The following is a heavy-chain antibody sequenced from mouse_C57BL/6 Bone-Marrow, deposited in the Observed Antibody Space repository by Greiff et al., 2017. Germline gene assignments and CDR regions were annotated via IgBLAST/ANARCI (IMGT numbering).Heavy chain of an antibody. J-gene: IGHJ3*01. CDR1: GFNFSDYG. D-gene: IGHD1-1*01. CDR3: ASPRLLRSAWFAY. CDR2: ISSGSSTI. V-gene: IGHV5-17*01. Sequence: EVQRVESGGGLVKPGGSLKLSCAASGFNFSDYGMHWVRQAPEKGLEWVAYISSGSSTIYYADTVKGRFTIARDNAKNTLFLQMPSLRSEDTAMYYCASPRLLRSAWFAYWGQGTLVTVSA.